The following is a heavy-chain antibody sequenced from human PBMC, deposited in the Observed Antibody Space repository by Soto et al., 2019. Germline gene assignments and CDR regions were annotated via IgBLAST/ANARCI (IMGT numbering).Heavy chain of an antibody. J-gene: IGHJ6*01. CDR3: TKRRNVLRFLEWSSGMEV. V-gene: IGHV3-30*18. D-gene: IGHD3-3*01. CDR1: GFTFSNYG. Sequence: GGSLRLSCAASGFTFSNYGMHWVRQAPGKGLEWVAFISDDGSNKYYADSMKGRFTMSRDNSKSTLYLQMNSLRVEDTAVYYCTKRRNVLRFLEWSSGMEVWGQGTTVTV. CDR2: ISDDGSNK.